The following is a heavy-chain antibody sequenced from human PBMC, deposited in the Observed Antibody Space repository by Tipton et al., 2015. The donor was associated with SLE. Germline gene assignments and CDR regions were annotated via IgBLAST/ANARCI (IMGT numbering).Heavy chain of an antibody. CDR3: ARSGVFYYDSSGYYYPYYFDY. V-gene: IGHV1-2*06. CDR2: INPNSGGT. J-gene: IGHJ4*02. CDR1: GYTFTGYY. Sequence: QLVQSGAEVKKPGASVKVSCKASGYTFTGYYMHWVRQAPGQGLEWMGRINPNSGGTNYAQKFQGRVTMTRDTSISTAYMELSRLRSDDTAVYYCARSGVFYYDSSGYYYPYYFDYWGQGTLVTVSS. D-gene: IGHD3-22*01.